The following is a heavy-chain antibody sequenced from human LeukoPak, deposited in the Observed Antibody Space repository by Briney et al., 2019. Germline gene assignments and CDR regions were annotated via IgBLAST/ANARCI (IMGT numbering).Heavy chain of an antibody. CDR2: IYVTGIT. D-gene: IGHD3-16*02. V-gene: IGHV4-59*08. J-gene: IGHJ6*03. Sequence: SETLSLTCIVSGGSIGTYYWSWIRQSPGKGLEWIGYIYVTGITRYNPYLQSRVTISVDTSRNQFFLKMSSVTAADTAVYYCARHIGGGIEDMDVWGTGTKVTVSS. CDR1: GGSIGTYY. CDR3: ARHIGGGIEDMDV.